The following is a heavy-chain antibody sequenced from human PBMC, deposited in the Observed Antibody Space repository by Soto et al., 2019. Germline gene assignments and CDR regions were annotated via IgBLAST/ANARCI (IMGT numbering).Heavy chain of an antibody. CDR3: ARRYCSGGSCQTIDY. Sequence: SETLSLTWAVEGGSFSGYYCTWIRQPPGKGLEWIGEINDNGSTNDNPSLKSRVTISVDTSKNQFSLRLRSVTAADTAVYFCARRYCSGGSCQTIDYWGQGTPVTVSS. D-gene: IGHD2-15*01. V-gene: IGHV4-34*01. CDR2: INDNGST. CDR1: GGSFSGYY. J-gene: IGHJ4*02.